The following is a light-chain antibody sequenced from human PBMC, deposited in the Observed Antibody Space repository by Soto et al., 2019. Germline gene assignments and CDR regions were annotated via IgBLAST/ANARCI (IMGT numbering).Light chain of an antibody. CDR3: EADCTCPFS. CDR2: GAS. CDR1: QSVSNNY. V-gene: IGKV3-20*01. J-gene: IGKJ3*01. Sequence: EIVLTQSPGTLSLSPGERATLSCRASQSVSNNYLAWYQQKPGQAPRLLISGASNRDTGIPDRFSVSESVTDFTSAISSPEPDDLAVYAYEADCTCPFSFGTRTRVYVK.